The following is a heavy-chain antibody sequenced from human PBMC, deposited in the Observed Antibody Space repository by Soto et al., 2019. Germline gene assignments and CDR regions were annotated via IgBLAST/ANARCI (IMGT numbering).Heavy chain of an antibody. CDR3: ARTPDI. CDR2: ISYSGTT. CDR1: GDSISSNNNY. V-gene: IGHV4-30-4*01. Sequence: SETLSLTCTVSGDSISSNNNYWSWIRQPPGEGLEWIGFISYSGTTSYSPSLKSRVTISVDRSKNQFSLKPSSVTAADTAVYYCARTPDIWGQGTMVTVSS. J-gene: IGHJ3*02.